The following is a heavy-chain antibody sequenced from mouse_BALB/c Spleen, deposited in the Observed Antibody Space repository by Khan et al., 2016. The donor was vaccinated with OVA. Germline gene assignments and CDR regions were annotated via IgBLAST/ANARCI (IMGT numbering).Heavy chain of an antibody. D-gene: IGHD1-2*01. CDR1: GYTFTSYW. V-gene: IGHV1-59*01. Sequence: QVQLQQPGAELVTPGASVKMSCKASGYTFTSYWMHWVKQRPGQGLEWMGVIDASDKYIIYNQKLKGKAKLTVDTSSSTTSMNLSSLPFDGAAVCYCARGGRFITTATWFAYWGQGPLVAVSA. CDR2: IDASDKYI. J-gene: IGHJ3*01. CDR3: ARGGRFITTATWFAY.